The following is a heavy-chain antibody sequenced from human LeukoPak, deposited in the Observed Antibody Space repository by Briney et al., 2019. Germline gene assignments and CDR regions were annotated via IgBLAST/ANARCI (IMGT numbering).Heavy chain of an antibody. V-gene: IGHV3-23*01. Sequence: GGSLRLSCAVSGITLSNYGMSWVRQAPGKGLEWVAGLSDSGGSTNYADSVKGRFTVSRDNPKNTLYLQMNSLRAEDTAVYFCAKRGVVIRAVIIVGFHKEAYYFDYRGQGALVTVSS. CDR1: GITLSNYG. J-gene: IGHJ4*02. D-gene: IGHD3-10*01. CDR3: AKRGVVIRAVIIVGFHKEAYYFDY. CDR2: LSDSGGST.